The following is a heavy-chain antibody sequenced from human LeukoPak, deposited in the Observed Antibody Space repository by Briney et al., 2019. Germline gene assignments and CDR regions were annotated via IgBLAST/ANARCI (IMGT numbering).Heavy chain of an antibody. Sequence: SETLSLTCTVSGGSISSSSYYWGWIRQPPGKGLEWIGGIYYSGSTYYNPSLKSRVTISVDTSKNQFSLKLSSVTAADTAVYYCARGTYSYGYGPRPNNNWFDPWGQGTLVTVSS. D-gene: IGHD5-18*01. CDR3: ARGTYSYGYGPRPNNNWFDP. CDR2: IYYSGST. CDR1: GGSISSSSYY. V-gene: IGHV4-39*07. J-gene: IGHJ5*02.